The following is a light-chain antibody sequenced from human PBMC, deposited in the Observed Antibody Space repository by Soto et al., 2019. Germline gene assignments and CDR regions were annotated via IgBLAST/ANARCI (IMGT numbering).Light chain of an antibody. CDR1: QSLLHSNGYNY. CDR2: LGS. Sequence: DIVMTQSPLSLPVTPGEPASISCRSSQSLLHSNGYNYLDWYLQKPGQSPQLLIYLGSNRASGVPDRFSGRVSGTDFTLKISRVEAEDGGVYYCMQDLQAPYTFGHGTKLEIK. J-gene: IGKJ2*01. CDR3: MQDLQAPYT. V-gene: IGKV2-28*01.